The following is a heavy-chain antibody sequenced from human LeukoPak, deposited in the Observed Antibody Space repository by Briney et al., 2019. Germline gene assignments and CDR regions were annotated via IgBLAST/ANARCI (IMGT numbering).Heavy chain of an antibody. CDR2: IYYSGST. Sequence: SETLSLTCTVSRGSISSSNSYWDWIRQPPGMGLEWIGNIYYSGSTNYNASLKSRVTISVDTSKNQFSLKVSSVTAADTALYYCERRGGGSWYYFDYWGQGTLVTVSS. CDR1: RGSISSSNSY. CDR3: ERRGGGSWYYFDY. J-gene: IGHJ4*02. D-gene: IGHD2-15*01. V-gene: IGHV4-39*01.